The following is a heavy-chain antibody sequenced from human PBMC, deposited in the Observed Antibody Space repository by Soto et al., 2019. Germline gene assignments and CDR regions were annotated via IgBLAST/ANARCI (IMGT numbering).Heavy chain of an antibody. CDR1: GFTFSSYA. V-gene: IGHV3-23*01. CDR2: ISGSGGST. Sequence: GGSLRLSCAASGFTFSSYAMSWVRQAPGTGLEWVSTISGSGGSTYFADSVKGRFTISRDNSKNTQYLQMNSLRVEDTAVYYCAKSSYYYDGSGYFYFDYWGQGTLVTVSS. J-gene: IGHJ4*02. D-gene: IGHD3-22*01. CDR3: AKSSYYYDGSGYFYFDY.